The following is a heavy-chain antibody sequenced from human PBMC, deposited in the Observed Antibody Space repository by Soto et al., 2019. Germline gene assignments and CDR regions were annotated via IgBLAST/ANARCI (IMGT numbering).Heavy chain of an antibody. J-gene: IGHJ4*02. Sequence: VGSLRLSCAVSGFTFRSYWMHWVRQAPGKGLVWVSRINSDGSSTNYADSVKGRFTVSRDNAKSTLYLQMNSLRAEDTAVYYCAREGVGYSYGNFDYWGQGTLVTVSS. CDR2: INSDGSST. V-gene: IGHV3-74*01. D-gene: IGHD5-18*01. CDR3: AREGVGYSYGNFDY. CDR1: GFTFRSYW.